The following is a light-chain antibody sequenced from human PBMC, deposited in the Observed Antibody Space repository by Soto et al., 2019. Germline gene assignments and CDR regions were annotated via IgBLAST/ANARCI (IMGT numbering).Light chain of an antibody. CDR2: STN. V-gene: IGLV7-43*01. CDR3: LLHYRDAKV. J-gene: IGLJ2*01. Sequence: QAVVTQEPSLTLSPGGTVTLTCASSTGAVTSGYDPNWFQQKPGQAPRALIYSTNNKYSWTPARFSGSLLGGKAALTLSGVQPEDEADYYCLLHYRDAKVFGGGTKVTVL. CDR1: TGAVTSGYD.